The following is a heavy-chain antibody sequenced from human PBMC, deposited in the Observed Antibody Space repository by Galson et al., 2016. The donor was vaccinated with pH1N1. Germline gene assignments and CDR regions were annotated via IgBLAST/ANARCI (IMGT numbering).Heavy chain of an antibody. CDR1: GFTVDDYA. V-gene: IGHV3-9*01. Sequence: SLRLSCAASGFTVDDYAMHWVRQAPGKGLEWVSGISWNSGSIDYADSVNGRFTISSNNAKNSLYLQMNSLRAEDKALYYCAKETVSGDYGDYGHFDYWGQGTLVTVSS. D-gene: IGHD4-17*01. J-gene: IGHJ4*02. CDR3: AKETVSGDYGDYGHFDY. CDR2: ISWNSGSI.